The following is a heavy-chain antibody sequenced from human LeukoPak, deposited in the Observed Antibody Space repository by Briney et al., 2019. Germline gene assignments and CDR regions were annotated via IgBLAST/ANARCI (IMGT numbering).Heavy chain of an antibody. CDR1: GYTFTSYG. D-gene: IGHD6-19*01. Sequence: ASVKVSCKASGYTFTSYGISWVRQAPGQGLEWMGWISANNGNTNYAQKLQGRVTLTTDTSTSTAYMELRGLRSDDTALYYCATTAVAGTLSYYMDVWGKGTTVTVSS. J-gene: IGHJ6*03. CDR3: ATTAVAGTLSYYMDV. V-gene: IGHV1-18*01. CDR2: ISANNGNT.